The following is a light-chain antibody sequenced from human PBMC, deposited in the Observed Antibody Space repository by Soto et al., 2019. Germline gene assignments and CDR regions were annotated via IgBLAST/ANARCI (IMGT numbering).Light chain of an antibody. CDR3: AAWDDSLNGPV. CDR2: SNN. CDR1: SSNIGRNT. V-gene: IGLV1-44*01. Sequence: QAVVTQPPSASGTPGQRVTLSCSGSSSNIGRNTVNWYQQLPGTAPKLLIYSNNQRPSGVPDRFSGSKSGTSASLAISGLQSEDEADYYCAAWDDSLNGPVFGGGTKVTVL. J-gene: IGLJ2*01.